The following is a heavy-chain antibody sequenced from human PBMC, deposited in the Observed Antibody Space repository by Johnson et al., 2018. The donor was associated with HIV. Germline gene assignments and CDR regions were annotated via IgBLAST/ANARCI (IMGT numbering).Heavy chain of an antibody. CDR3: TTEYNWNDKGGAFDI. V-gene: IGHV3-30*04. CDR2: ISYDGSNR. CDR1: GFPFSSYA. Sequence: QVQLVESGGGVVQPGRSLRLSCAASGFPFSSYAMHWVRQAPGKGLEWVAVISYDGSNRYYTESVKGRFTISRDNSENTLYLQMNSLKTEDTAVYYCTTEYNWNDKGGAFDIWGQGTMVTVSS. D-gene: IGHD1-1*01. J-gene: IGHJ3*02.